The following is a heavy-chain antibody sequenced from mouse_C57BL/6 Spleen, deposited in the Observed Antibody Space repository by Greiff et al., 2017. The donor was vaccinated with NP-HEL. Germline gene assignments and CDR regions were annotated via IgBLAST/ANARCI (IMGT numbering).Heavy chain of an antibody. CDR1: GYTFTSYW. CDR2: IHPNSGST. V-gene: IGHV1-64*01. Sequence: VQLQQPGAELVKPGASVKLSCKASGYTFTSYWMHWVKQRPGQGLEWIGMIHPNSGSTNYNEKFKSKATLTVDTSSSTAYMQLSSLTSEDSAVYYCARGYGSRGTWYFDVWGTGTTVTVSS. J-gene: IGHJ1*03. CDR3: ARGYGSRGTWYFDV. D-gene: IGHD1-1*01.